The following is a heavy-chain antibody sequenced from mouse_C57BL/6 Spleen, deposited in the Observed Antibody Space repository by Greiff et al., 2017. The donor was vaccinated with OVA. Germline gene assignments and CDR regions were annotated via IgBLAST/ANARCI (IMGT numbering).Heavy chain of an antibody. J-gene: IGHJ4*01. V-gene: IGHV1-18*01. CDR3: ARSGYGDLYAMDY. D-gene: IGHD3-1*01. CDR1: GYTFTDYN. CDR2: INPNNGGT. Sequence: EVKLQESGPELVKPGASVKIPCKASGYTFTDYNMDWVKQSHGKSLEWIGDINPNNGGTIYNQKFKGKATLTVDKSSSTAYMELRSLTSEDTAVYYCARSGYGDLYAMDYWGQGTSVTVSS.